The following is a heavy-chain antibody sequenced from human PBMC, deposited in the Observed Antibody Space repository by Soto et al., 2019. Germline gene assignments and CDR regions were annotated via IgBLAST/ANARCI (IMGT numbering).Heavy chain of an antibody. CDR3: TRGPRPSSAGTGAY. D-gene: IGHD6-13*01. V-gene: IGHV3-74*01. Sequence: EVHLVESGGGLVQPGGSMRLSCVASGFAFGAYWMHWVRQVPGEGPVWVSRIDYDGTTTTYADSVKGRFTISRENAKNTLYLQMNSLRAEDTGIYYCTRGPRPSSAGTGAYWGQGTLVTVSS. CDR1: GFAFGAYW. J-gene: IGHJ4*02. CDR2: IDYDGTTT.